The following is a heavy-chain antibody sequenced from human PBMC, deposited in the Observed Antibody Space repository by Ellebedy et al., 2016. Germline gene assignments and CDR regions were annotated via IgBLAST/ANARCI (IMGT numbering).Heavy chain of an antibody. CDR2: IFSNDEK. D-gene: IGHD4-11*01. CDR1: GFSLSNARMG. V-gene: IGHV2-26*01. CDR3: ARIRGEMTTDYYYYMDV. J-gene: IGHJ6*03. Sequence: SGPTLVKPTETLTLTCTVSGFSLSNARMGVSWIRQPPGKALEWLAHIFSNDEKSYSTSLKSRLTISKDTSKSQVVLTMTNMDPVDTATYYCARIRGEMTTDYYYYMDVWGKGTTVTVSS.